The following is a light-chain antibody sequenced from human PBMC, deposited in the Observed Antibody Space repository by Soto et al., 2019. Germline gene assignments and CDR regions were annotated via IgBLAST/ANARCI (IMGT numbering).Light chain of an antibody. CDR2: GAS. J-gene: IGKJ2*01. Sequence: EIVLTQSPATLSLSPGERATLSCRASQSVSSYLAWYQKKPGQAPRLLIYGASNRATGIPARFSGSGSGTDFTLTISSLEPEDFAVYYCQHRGRWPRTFGQGTKLESK. CDR1: QSVSSY. CDR3: QHRGRWPRT. V-gene: IGKV3-11*01.